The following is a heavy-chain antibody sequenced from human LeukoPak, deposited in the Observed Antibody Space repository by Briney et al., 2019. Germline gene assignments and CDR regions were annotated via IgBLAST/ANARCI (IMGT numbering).Heavy chain of an antibody. CDR3: ARRHSSLPLDY. V-gene: IGHV5-51*01. D-gene: IGHD3-22*01. CDR2: IYPGDSTT. Sequence: GESLKISCKGSGYSFTSYWIGWVRQMPGTGLEWMGLIYPGDSTTRYSPSFQGQVTISADKSISTAYLQWSSLKASDTAMYYCARRHSSLPLDYWGQGTLVTVSS. J-gene: IGHJ4*02. CDR1: GYSFTSYW.